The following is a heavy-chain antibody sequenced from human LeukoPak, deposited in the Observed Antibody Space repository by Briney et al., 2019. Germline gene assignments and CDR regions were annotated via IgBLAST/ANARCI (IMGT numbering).Heavy chain of an antibody. Sequence: PGGSLRLSCAASGFTFSSYGMHWVRQAPGKGLEWVAFIRYDGSNKYYADSVKGRFTISRDNSKNTLYLQMNSLRAEDTAVYYCARDPLGFHYYYMDVWGKGTTVTVSS. CDR2: IRYDGSNK. J-gene: IGHJ6*03. CDR3: ARDPLGFHYYYMDV. D-gene: IGHD2-15*01. CDR1: GFTFSSYG. V-gene: IGHV3-30*02.